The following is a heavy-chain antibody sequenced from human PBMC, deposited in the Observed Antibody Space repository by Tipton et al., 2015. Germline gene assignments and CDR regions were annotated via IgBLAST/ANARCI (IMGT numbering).Heavy chain of an antibody. Sequence: TLSLTCTVSGDSLSTYYWSWIRQSPGKGLEWIGYIYYNGNTKYNPSLKGRVTILVDTSKNQFSLKVNPVTAADTAVYYCARARGRHGGLFDSWGQGILVTVSS. D-gene: IGHD4-23*01. CDR1: GDSLSTYY. CDR3: ARARGRHGGLFDS. V-gene: IGHV4-59*12. J-gene: IGHJ4*02. CDR2: IYYNGNT.